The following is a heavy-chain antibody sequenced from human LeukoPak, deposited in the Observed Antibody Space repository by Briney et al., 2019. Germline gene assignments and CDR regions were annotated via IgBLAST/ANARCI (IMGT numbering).Heavy chain of an antibody. CDR3: ATAYYYATAD. V-gene: IGHV3-74*01. CDR1: GFTFSRYW. J-gene: IGHJ4*02. CDR2: INGDGSRI. D-gene: IGHD3-10*01. Sequence: GGSLILSCAASGFTFSRYWMHWVRQAPEKGLVWVSRINGDGSRITYADSVKGRFTMSRDNAKNSLYLQMNSLRAEDTAVYYCATAYYYATADWGQGTLVTVSS.